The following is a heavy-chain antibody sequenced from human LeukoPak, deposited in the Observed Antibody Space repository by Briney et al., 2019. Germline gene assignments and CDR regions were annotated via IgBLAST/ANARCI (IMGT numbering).Heavy chain of an antibody. CDR3: ARGWELSI. CDR2: MNPKSGNT. V-gene: IGHV1-8*01. CDR1: GYTFTSYD. Sequence: GASVKVSCKASGYTFTSYDINWVRQATGQGLEWMGWMNPKSGNTGYAQKFQDRVTMTTDTSTSTAYMELRSLRSDDTALYYCARGWELSIWGQGTMVTVSS. D-gene: IGHD3-10*01. J-gene: IGHJ3*02.